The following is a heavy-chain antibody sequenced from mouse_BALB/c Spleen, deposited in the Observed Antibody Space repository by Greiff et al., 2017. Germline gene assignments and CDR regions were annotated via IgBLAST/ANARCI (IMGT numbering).Heavy chain of an antibody. Sequence: VQLQQSGAELVRPGSSVKISCKASGYAFSSYWMNWVKQRPGQGLEWIGQIYPGDGDTNYNEKFKVKATLTADKSSSTAYMQLRSLTSEASAVYVCAFCYGYDGGADYWGQGTTVTVSS. J-gene: IGHJ4*01. CDR1: GYAFSSYW. D-gene: IGHD2-2*01. CDR2: IYPGDGDT. V-gene: IGHV1-80*01. CDR3: AFCYGYDGGADY.